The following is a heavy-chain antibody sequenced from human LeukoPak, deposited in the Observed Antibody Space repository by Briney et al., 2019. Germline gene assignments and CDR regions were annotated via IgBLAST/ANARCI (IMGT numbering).Heavy chain of an antibody. Sequence: PGGSLRLSCAASGFTFSSYWMHWVRQAPGKGLVWVSRINSDGSSTSYADSVKGRFTISRDNSKNTLYLQMNSLRAEDTAVYYCARDSEVGEMATIFDYWGQGTLVTVSS. V-gene: IGHV3-74*01. CDR2: INSDGSST. D-gene: IGHD5-12*01. CDR3: ARDSEVGEMATIFDY. J-gene: IGHJ4*02. CDR1: GFTFSSYW.